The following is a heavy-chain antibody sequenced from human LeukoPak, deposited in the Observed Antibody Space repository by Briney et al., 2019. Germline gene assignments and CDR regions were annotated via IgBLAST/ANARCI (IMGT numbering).Heavy chain of an antibody. Sequence: GASVKVSCKASGYTFSSYGTSWVRQAPGQGLEWMGWISDYNGNTNYAQKVQGRVTMTTDPFTSTAYMELRSLRSDDTAVYYCARDGPDRAAWFDPWGQGTLVTVSS. J-gene: IGHJ5*02. D-gene: IGHD3-22*01. CDR2: ISDYNGNT. V-gene: IGHV1-18*01. CDR3: ARDGPDRAAWFDP. CDR1: GYTFSSYG.